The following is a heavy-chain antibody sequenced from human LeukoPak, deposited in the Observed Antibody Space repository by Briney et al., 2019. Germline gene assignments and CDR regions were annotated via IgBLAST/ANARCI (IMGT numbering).Heavy chain of an antibody. Sequence: SETLSLTCTVSSCSISSFSWGWLRQPAGQGREWFGRLYTSVRTNYNSSLKGRVTMSPDTSKNQFSLKLSSVTAADTAVYYCARAGSDLGVNWYFDLCGRGTLVTVSS. CDR1: SCSISSFS. J-gene: IGHJ2*01. D-gene: IGHD2-21*01. CDR2: LYTSVRT. V-gene: IGHV4-4*07. CDR3: ARAGSDLGVNWYFDL.